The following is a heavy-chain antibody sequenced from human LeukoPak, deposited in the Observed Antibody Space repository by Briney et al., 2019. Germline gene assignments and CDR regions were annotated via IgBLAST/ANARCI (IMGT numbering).Heavy chain of an antibody. CDR3: ARESEGVDY. V-gene: IGHV3-30-3*01. CDR1: GFTFCSYA. CDR2: ISYEGSNK. J-gene: IGHJ4*02. D-gene: IGHD1-14*01. Sequence: GGSLRLSCAASGFTFCSYAMYWVRQAPGQGLEWVAVISYEGSNKYYADSVKGRFTISRDNSKNTLYLQINSLRAEDTAVYYCARESEGVDYWGQGTLVTVSS.